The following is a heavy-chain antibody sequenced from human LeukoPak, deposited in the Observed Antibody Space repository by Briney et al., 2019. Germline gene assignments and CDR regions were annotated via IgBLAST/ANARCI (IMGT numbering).Heavy chain of an antibody. J-gene: IGHJ4*02. CDR1: GYTFTGYY. CDR2: INTNTGNP. D-gene: IGHD1-1*01. CDR3: ARGDWNHDY. V-gene: IGHV7-4-1*02. Sequence: ASVKVSCKASGYTFTGYYMHWVRQAPGQGLEWMGWINTNTGNPTYAQGFTGRFVFSLDTSVSTAYLQISSLKAEDTAVYYCARGDWNHDYWGQGTLVTVSS.